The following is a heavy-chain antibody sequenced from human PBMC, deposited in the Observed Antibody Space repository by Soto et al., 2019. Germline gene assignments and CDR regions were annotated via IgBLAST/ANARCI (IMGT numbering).Heavy chain of an antibody. CDR1: GGSVSSGSYY. J-gene: IGHJ6*02. CDR3: ERDTRESSSSRTYHYYYGMDV. CDR2: IYYSGST. V-gene: IGHV4-61*01. D-gene: IGHD6-13*01. Sequence: SETLSLTCTVSGGSVSSGSYYWSWIRQPPGKGLEWIGYIYYSGSTNYNPSLKSRVTISVDTSKNQFSLKLSSVTAADTAVYYCERDTRESSSSRTYHYYYGMDVWGQGTPVTVSS.